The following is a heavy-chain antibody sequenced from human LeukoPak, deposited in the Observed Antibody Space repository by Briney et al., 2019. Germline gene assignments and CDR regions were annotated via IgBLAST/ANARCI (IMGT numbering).Heavy chain of an antibody. J-gene: IGHJ4*02. D-gene: IGHD6-13*01. V-gene: IGHV3-23*01. Sequence: GGSLRLSCAASGFTFSTYAMNWVRQAPGKGLEWVSAISSSGGSTYYADSVKGRVTITRDNSKNTLYLQMNSLRAEDTAVFYCAKATTTSAAGSHFVYWGQGTLVTVSS. CDR3: AKATTTSAAGSHFVY. CDR1: GFTFSTYA. CDR2: ISSSGGST.